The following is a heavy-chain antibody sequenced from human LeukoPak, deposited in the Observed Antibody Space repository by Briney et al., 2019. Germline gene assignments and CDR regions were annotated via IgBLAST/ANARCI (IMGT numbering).Heavy chain of an antibody. V-gene: IGHV1-69*01. Sequence: GSSVKVSCKASGGTFSSYAISWVRQAPGQGLEWMGGIIPIFGTANYAQKVQGRVTITGHESTSTAYMELSRLRSEDTAVYYCARRFYDSSGYDHWSQGTLVTVSS. CDR2: IIPIFGTA. CDR1: GGTFSSYA. CDR3: ARRFYDSSGYDH. D-gene: IGHD3-22*01. J-gene: IGHJ4*02.